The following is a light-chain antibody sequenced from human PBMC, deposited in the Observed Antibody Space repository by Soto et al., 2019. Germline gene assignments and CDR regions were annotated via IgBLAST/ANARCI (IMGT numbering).Light chain of an antibody. CDR1: QSVSSF. J-gene: IGKJ2*01. CDR2: DVS. V-gene: IGKV3-11*01. Sequence: EIVLTQSPVTLSLSPGDRATLSCRPSQSVSSFLAWYQQKPGQPPRLRIYDVSNRAAGIPARFSGSGSGTDFTLTISSLEPEDFAVYYCQQRTDWPPVYTFGQGTKLEIK. CDR3: QQRTDWPPVYT.